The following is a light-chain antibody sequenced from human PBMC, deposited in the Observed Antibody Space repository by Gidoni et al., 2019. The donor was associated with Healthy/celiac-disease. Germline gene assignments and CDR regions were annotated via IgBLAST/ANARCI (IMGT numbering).Light chain of an antibody. J-gene: IGKJ3*01. CDR3: QQFNXXXXT. V-gene: IGKV1-13*02. CDR2: DAS. Sequence: AIQLNQSPFSLSAFVGDRVTITCRASQGISSALAWYQQKPGKAPKLLISDASSLESGVPSRFSGXGXGTEFTLTISSLQPEDFATYYCQQFNXXXXTFGPGTKVDIK. CDR1: QGISSA.